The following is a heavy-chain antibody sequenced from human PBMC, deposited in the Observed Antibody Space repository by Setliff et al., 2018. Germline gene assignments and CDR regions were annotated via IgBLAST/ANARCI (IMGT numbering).Heavy chain of an antibody. CDR2: IIPIFGTT. J-gene: IGHJ6*03. CDR1: GYTFTGYY. Sequence: SVKVSCKASGYTFTGYYMHWVRQAPGQGLEWMGGIIPIFGTTNYAQKFQGRVTITTDESTSTAYMERSSLRSEDTAVYYCARERGDIVSTTSYYYYMDVWGKGTTVTVSS. CDR3: ARERGDIVSTTSYYYYMDV. V-gene: IGHV1-69*05. D-gene: IGHD5-12*01.